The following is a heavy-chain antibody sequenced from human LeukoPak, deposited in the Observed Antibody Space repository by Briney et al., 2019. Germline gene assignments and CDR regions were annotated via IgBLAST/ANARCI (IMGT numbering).Heavy chain of an antibody. CDR2: IWYDGSEK. D-gene: IGHD3-10*01. CDR1: GFTFRTYG. CDR3: AKDRGFGEYFPFFY. V-gene: IGHV3-33*06. Sequence: PGRSLRLSCAASGFTFRTYGMQWGCQAPGKGLEWVAVIWYDGSEKYYAESVKGRFTVSRDNSKSTHYLQMNSLRAEATAVYYCAKDRGFGEYFPFFYWGQGTLVTVSS. J-gene: IGHJ4*02.